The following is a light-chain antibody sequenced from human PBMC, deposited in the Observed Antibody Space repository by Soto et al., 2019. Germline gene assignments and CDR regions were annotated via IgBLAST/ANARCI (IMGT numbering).Light chain of an antibody. V-gene: IGLV2-11*01. CDR3: CSYAGIYIFFV. CDR1: SSDIGAYKL. J-gene: IGLJ1*01. Sequence: QSVLTQPPSVSGSPGQPITISCSGTSSDIGAYKLVSWYQHHPGKAPKLIIFDVDKRPSGVPDRFSGSKSGNTASLTIFGFQFEDEANYSCCSYAGIYIFFVFGTGTKVTAL. CDR2: DVD.